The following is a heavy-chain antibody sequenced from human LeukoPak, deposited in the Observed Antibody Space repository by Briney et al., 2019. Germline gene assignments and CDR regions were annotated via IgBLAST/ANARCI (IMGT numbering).Heavy chain of an antibody. V-gene: IGHV1-69*05. J-gene: IGHJ5*02. D-gene: IGHD3-3*01. CDR2: IIPIFGTA. Sequence: EASVKVSCKASGGTFSSYAISWVRQAPGQGLEWMGGIIPIFGTANYAQKFQDRVTITTDESTSTAYMELSSLRSEDTAVYYCARTIFGVVIPTENWFDPWGQGTLVTVSS. CDR3: ARTIFGVVIPTENWFDP. CDR1: GGTFSSYA.